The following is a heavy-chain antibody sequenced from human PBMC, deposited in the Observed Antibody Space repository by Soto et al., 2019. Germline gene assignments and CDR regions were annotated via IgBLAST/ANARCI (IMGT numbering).Heavy chain of an antibody. CDR1: GFRFSTYS. J-gene: IGHJ4*02. CDR3: TRDPVPDSSGYFPCDY. V-gene: IGHV3-21*01. Sequence: EVQLVESGGGLVKPGGSLRLSCAASGFRFSTYSMNWVRQAPGKGLEWVASISTTNSYIYYADSVRGRFTISRDNAKNSLFLQMNSLRAEDTAVYYCTRDPVPDSSGYFPCDYWGQGTLVTVSS. D-gene: IGHD3-22*01. CDR2: ISTTNSYI.